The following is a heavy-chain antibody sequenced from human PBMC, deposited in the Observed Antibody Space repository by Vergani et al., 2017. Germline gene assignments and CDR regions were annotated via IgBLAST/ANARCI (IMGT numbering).Heavy chain of an antibody. CDR2: IYTRGAT. CDR3: ARDGGEYDKDALDV. J-gene: IGHJ3*01. D-gene: IGHD2-21*01. CDR1: VGSFSTGGQS. Sequence: QVQLQESGPGLVKPSQTLSLTCTVSVGSFSTGGQSWTWLRQSAGKGLEWIGRIYTRGATTYNPSLRSRAIMSVDASKKQFSRKLTSVTDADTAVCYCARDGGEYDKDALDVWGKGTKVTVTS. V-gene: IGHV4-61*02.